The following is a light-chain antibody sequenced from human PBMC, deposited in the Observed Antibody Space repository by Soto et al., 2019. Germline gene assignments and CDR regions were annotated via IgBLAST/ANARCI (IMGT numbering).Light chain of an antibody. CDR3: QKYNSGTLT. CDR2: AAS. J-gene: IGKJ4*01. CDR1: QGIKNW. Sequence: DIQMTQSPSYVSASVGDRVTITCRASQGIKNWLAWYQQKPGKVPKLLIYAASTLQSGVPSRFSGSGAGTDCTRTISSLQPEDVATDYCQKYNSGTLTFGGGTKVDIK. V-gene: IGKV1-27*01.